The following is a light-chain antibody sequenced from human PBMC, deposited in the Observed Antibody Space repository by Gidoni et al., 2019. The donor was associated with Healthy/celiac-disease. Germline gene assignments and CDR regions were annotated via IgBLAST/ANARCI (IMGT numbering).Light chain of an antibody. CDR1: QSVSSSY. Sequence: EIVLTQSPGTLSLSPGERATLSCRASQSVSSSYLAWYQQKPGQAPRLRIYGASSRATGIPDRFSVSGSGTDFTLTISRLEPEDFAVYYCQQYGSSPLTFGGGTKVEIK. CDR3: QQYGSSPLT. V-gene: IGKV3-20*01. J-gene: IGKJ4*01. CDR2: GAS.